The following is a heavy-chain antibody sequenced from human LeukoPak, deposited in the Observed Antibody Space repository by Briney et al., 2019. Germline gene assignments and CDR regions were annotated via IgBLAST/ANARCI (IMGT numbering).Heavy chain of an antibody. Sequence: PGGSLRLSCVASGFPFSSYWMTWVRQAPGKGLEWVANIKQDGSKKSYVDSVKGRFTISRDNDKNTLYLQMNSLRAEDTAVYYCEAYGSVWGQGTLVIVSS. J-gene: IGHJ4*02. V-gene: IGHV3-7*03. D-gene: IGHD3-10*01. CDR3: EAYGSV. CDR2: IKQDGSKK. CDR1: GFPFSSYW.